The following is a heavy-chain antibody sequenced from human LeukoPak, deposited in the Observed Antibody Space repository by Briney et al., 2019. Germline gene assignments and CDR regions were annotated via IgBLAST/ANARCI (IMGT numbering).Heavy chain of an antibody. V-gene: IGHV3-7*01. CDR2: IKQDGSEK. Sequence: PGGSLRLSCTASGFTFGDYAMTWVRQAPGKGLEWVANIKQDGSEKYYVDSVKGRFTISRDNAKNSLYLQMNSLRAEDTAVYYCARPHSSGYYWGYWGQGTLVTVSS. CDR3: ARPHSSGYYWGY. J-gene: IGHJ4*02. D-gene: IGHD3-22*01. CDR1: GFTFGDYA.